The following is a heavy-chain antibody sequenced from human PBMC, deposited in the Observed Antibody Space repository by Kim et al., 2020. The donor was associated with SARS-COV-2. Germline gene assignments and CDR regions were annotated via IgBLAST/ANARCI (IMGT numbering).Heavy chain of an antibody. CDR1: GYSFTNYW. J-gene: IGHJ3*02. V-gene: IGHV5-51*01. CDR2: IYPADSKT. Sequence: GESLKISCKGSGYSFTNYWIGWVRQMPGKGLEWMGLIYPADSKTRYSPSFQGQVTISVDKAISTAYLQWSSLKASDTAMYYCVRRTTVVTYDVFDIWGQGTMVTVSS. CDR3: VRRTTVVTYDVFDI. D-gene: IGHD4-17*01.